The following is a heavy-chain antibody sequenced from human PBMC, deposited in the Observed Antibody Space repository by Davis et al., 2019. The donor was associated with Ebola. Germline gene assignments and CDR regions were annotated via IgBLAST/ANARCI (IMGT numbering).Heavy chain of an antibody. CDR2: IDWDDHK. CDR1: GFSLSTSGMC. J-gene: IGHJ6*04. V-gene: IGHV2-70*01. CDR3: ARIPRESRYFVYYYYGMDV. Sequence: SGPPLAKLTQTLTLTRPFSGFSLSTSGMCVSWIRQPPGKLLQWLALIDWDDHKYYSTSLKTRLTISKDTSKHQVVLTMTNMDPVDTATYYCARIPRESRYFVYYYYGMDVWGKGTTVTVSS. D-gene: IGHD3-10*02.